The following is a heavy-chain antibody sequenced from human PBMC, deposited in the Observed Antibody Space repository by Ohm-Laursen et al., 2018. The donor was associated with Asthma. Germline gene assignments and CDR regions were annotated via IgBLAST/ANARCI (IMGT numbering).Heavy chain of an antibody. CDR2: GGSYYDGGLK. CDR1: GFTFRSYA. V-gene: IGHV3-30-3*01. CDR3: ARRDFSGGDPNAAFDI. Sequence: SLRLSCSASGFTFRSYAMHWVRQAPGKGLEWVAVGGSYYDGGLKYYADSVNGRFTVSRDDSKNTLYLQMNSLRPDDTAVYYCARRDFSGGDPNAAFDIWGQGTMVTVSS. J-gene: IGHJ3*02. D-gene: IGHD2-21*02.